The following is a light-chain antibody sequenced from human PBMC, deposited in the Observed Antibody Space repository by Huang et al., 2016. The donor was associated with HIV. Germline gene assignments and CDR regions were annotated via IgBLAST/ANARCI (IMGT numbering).Light chain of an antibody. Sequence: IVMIQSPISLPVTPGEPASISCRSSQSLQNSNGYNYLDWYVQKPGQSPQLLIYMGSTRASGVPDRFSGSGSGTEFTLKITRVEAEDVGVYYCMQALQTSFSFGGGTKVEI. V-gene: IGKV2-28*01. CDR3: MQALQTSFS. CDR2: MGS. J-gene: IGKJ4*01. CDR1: QSLQNSNGYNY.